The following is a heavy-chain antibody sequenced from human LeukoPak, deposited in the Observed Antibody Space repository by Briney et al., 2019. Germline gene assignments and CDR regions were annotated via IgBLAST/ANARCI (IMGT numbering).Heavy chain of an antibody. CDR1: AFTFSSYV. D-gene: IGHD6-13*01. V-gene: IGHV3-23*01. CDR2: ITGSSDST. Sequence: PGGSLRLSCAASAFTFSSYVMTWVRQAPGRGLEWVSGITGSSDSTFYADSVKGRFTISRDNSKKTLYLQMNSLRAEDTAVYYCAKDRGSSWASDYWGQGTLVTVSS. CDR3: AKDRGSSWASDY. J-gene: IGHJ4*02.